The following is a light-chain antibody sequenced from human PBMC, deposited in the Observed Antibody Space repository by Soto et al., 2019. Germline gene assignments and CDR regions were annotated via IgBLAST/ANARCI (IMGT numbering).Light chain of an antibody. CDR1: QSVNSN. CDR3: QQYNNWPLT. J-gene: IGKJ4*01. Sequence: EIVMTQSPATLSVSPGERATLSCRASQSVNSNLAWYQQIPGQAPRLLIYDTSARATGVPARFSGSGSGTEFTLTISSLQSEDFAVYYCQQYNNWPLTFGGGTKVEIK. CDR2: DTS. V-gene: IGKV3-15*01.